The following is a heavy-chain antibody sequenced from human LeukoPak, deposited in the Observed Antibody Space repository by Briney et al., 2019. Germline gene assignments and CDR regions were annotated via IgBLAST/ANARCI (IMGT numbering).Heavy chain of an antibody. D-gene: IGHD2-2*02. CDR3: AREIGYCSSTSCYTFDY. CDR1: GYTFTGYY. Sequence: GASVKVSCKASGYTFTGYYMHWVRQAPGQGLEWMGWINPNSGGTNYAQKFQGRVTMTRDTSISTAYMELSRLGSDDTAVYYCAREIGYCSSTSCYTFDYWGQGTLVTVSS. J-gene: IGHJ4*02. CDR2: INPNSGGT. V-gene: IGHV1-2*02.